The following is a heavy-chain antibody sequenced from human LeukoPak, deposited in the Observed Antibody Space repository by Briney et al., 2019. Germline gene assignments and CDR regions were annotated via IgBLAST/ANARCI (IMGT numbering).Heavy chain of an antibody. V-gene: IGHV1-2*06. Sequence: ASVKVSCKASGYTFTGYYMHWVRQAPGQGLEWMGRINPNSGDTNYAQKFQGRVTMTRDTSISRAYMELSRLRSDDTAVYYCARDAVAATPGFLYYYYYMDVWGKGTTVTVSS. CDR3: ARDAVAATPGFLYYYYYMDV. J-gene: IGHJ6*03. CDR1: GYTFTGYY. D-gene: IGHD2-15*01. CDR2: INPNSGDT.